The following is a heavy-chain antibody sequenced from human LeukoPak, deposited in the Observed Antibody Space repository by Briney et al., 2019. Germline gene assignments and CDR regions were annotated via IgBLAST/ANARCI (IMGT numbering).Heavy chain of an antibody. CDR2: ISYDGSNK. Sequence: GGSLRLSCAASGFTFTNYAIHWVRQAPGKGLEWVAAISYDGSNKYYGDPVRGRFTISRDNSKNTLYLQMNSLRAEDTAVYYCAKSVSGSYVNGMDVWGQGTTAIVSS. J-gene: IGHJ6*02. CDR1: GFTFTNYA. V-gene: IGHV3-30*18. D-gene: IGHD3-10*01. CDR3: AKSVSGSYVNGMDV.